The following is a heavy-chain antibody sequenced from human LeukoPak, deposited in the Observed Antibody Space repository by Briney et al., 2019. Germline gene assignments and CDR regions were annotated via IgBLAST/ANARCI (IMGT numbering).Heavy chain of an antibody. Sequence: SETLSLTCTVSGGSIRSYYWSWIRQPPGKGLEWIGYIYYSGSTNYNPSLKSRVSISVDTSKNQFTLKLSSVTAADTAVYYCARTGSTVTMLYPFDHWGQGTLVTVSS. CDR2: IYYSGST. J-gene: IGHJ4*02. CDR3: ARTGSTVTMLYPFDH. D-gene: IGHD4-17*01. V-gene: IGHV4-59*01. CDR1: GGSIRSYY.